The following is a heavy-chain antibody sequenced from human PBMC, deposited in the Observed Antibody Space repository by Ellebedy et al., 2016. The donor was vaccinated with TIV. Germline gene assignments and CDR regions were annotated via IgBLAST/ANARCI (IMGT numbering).Heavy chain of an antibody. CDR3: ARDSDSSGWSYD. J-gene: IGHJ4*02. V-gene: IGHV1-69*13. CDR1: GGTFSSYA. CDR2: IIPIFGTA. Sequence: SVKVSCXASGGTFSSYAISWVRQAPGQGLEWMGGIIPIFGTANYAQKFQGRVTITADESTSTAYMELSSLRSEDTAVYYCARDSDSSGWSYDWGQGTLVTVSS. D-gene: IGHD6-19*01.